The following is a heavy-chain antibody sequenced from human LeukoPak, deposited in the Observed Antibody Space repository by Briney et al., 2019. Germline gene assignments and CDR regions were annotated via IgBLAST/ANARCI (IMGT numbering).Heavy chain of an antibody. J-gene: IGHJ4*02. CDR1: GFSLSTSGMR. V-gene: IGHV2-70*04. D-gene: IGHD3-10*01. CDR2: IDWDDDK. CDR3: ARMATRGVNPYFDY. Sequence: SGPTLVNSTQTLTLTCTFSGFSLSTSGMRVSWIRQPPGKALEWLARIDWDDDKFYSTSLKTRLTISKDTSKSQVVLAMTNMDPVDTATYYCARMATRGVNPYFDYWGQGTLVAVSS.